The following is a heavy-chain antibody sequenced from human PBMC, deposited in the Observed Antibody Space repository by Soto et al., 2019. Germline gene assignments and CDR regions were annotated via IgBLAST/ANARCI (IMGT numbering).Heavy chain of an antibody. CDR1: GGSISSGDYY. CDR3: ASRKSSPYFDY. CDR2: IYYSGST. J-gene: IGHJ4*02. Sequence: SETLSLTCTVSGGSISSGDYYWSWIRQPPGKGLEWIGNIYYSGSTYYNPSLKSRVTISIDTSKNQFSLKLSSVTAADTAVYYCASRKSSPYFDYWGQGTLVTSPQ. D-gene: IGHD3-10*01. V-gene: IGHV4-30-4*01.